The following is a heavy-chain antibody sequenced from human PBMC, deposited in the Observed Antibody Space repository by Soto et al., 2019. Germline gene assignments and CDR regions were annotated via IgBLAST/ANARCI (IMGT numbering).Heavy chain of an antibody. Sequence: EVQLLESGGGLVQPGGSLRLSCAASGFTFSSYAMSWVRQAPGKGLEWVSAISGSGGSTYYADSVKGRFTISRDNSKNTLYLQMISLRAEDTAVYYCAKGDLERNLGMEFWGQGTTVTVSS. V-gene: IGHV3-23*01. CDR2: ISGSGGST. D-gene: IGHD1-1*01. CDR3: AKGDLERNLGMEF. J-gene: IGHJ6*02. CDR1: GFTFSSYA.